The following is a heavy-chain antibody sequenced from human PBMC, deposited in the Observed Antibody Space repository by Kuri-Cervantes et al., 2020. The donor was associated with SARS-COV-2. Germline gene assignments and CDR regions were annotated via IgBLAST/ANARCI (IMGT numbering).Heavy chain of an antibody. V-gene: IGHV3-30*03. J-gene: IGHJ4*02. Sequence: LSLTCTVSGGSISSSSYYWGWIRQAPGKGLEWVAVTSFDGSKKYYADSVKGRVTISRDNSKSTLYLQLNSLRPEDTAVYYCARSSDTAMERELDYWGQGTLVTVSS. CDR2: TSFDGSKK. CDR3: ARSSDTAMERELDY. CDR1: GGSISSSS. D-gene: IGHD5-18*01.